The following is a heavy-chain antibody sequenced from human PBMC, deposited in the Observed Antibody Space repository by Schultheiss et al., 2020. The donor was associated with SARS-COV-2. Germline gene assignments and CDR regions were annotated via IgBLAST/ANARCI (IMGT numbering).Heavy chain of an antibody. Sequence: ASVKVSCKASGYTFTSYGISWVRQAPGQGLEWMGWISAYNGNTNYAQKLQGRVTMTTDTSTSTAYMELRSLRSDDTAVYYCARLGDDFWSGPPGWFDPWGQGTLVTVSS. D-gene: IGHD3-3*01. CDR1: GYTFTSYG. CDR3: ARLGDDFWSGPPGWFDP. CDR2: ISAYNGNT. J-gene: IGHJ5*02. V-gene: IGHV1-18*01.